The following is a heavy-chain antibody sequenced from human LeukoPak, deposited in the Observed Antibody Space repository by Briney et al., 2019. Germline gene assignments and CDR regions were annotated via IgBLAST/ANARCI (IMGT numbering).Heavy chain of an antibody. CDR1: GFTFSDYA. D-gene: IGHD2-2*01. CDR3: TPDLIVVPAAIPYFDY. V-gene: IGHV3-49*04. CDR2: IRSKAYGGTT. J-gene: IGHJ4*02. Sequence: PGRSLRLSCTASGFTFSDYAMSWVRQAPGKGLEWVGFIRSKAYGGTTEHAASVKGRFTISRDDSKSIAYLQMNSLKTEDTAVYYCTPDLIVVPAAIPYFDYWGQGTLVTVSS.